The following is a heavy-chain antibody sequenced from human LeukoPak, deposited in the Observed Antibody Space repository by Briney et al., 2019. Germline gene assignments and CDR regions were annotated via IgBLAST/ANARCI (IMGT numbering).Heavy chain of an antibody. CDR1: GGSISSHY. Sequence: PSETLSLTCTVSGGSISSHYWSWLRQPPGKGLEWIGYIYYSGSTNYNPSLKSRVTISVDTSKNQFSLKLSSVTAADTAVYYCARDRGFWSGYSFDPWGQGTLVTVSS. D-gene: IGHD3-3*01. CDR2: IYYSGST. J-gene: IGHJ5*02. CDR3: ARDRGFWSGYSFDP. V-gene: IGHV4-59*11.